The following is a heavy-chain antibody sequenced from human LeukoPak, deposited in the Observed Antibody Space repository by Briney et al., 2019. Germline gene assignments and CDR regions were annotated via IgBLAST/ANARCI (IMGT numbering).Heavy chain of an antibody. Sequence: GASVKVSCKASGGTFSSYAISWVRQAPGQGLEWMGGIIPIFGTANYAQKFQGRDTITADKSTSTAYMELSSLRSEDTAVYYCARPSPTARGWGMDVWGQGTTVTVSS. CDR2: IIPIFGTA. CDR1: GGTFSSYA. D-gene: IGHD3-10*01. V-gene: IGHV1-69*06. J-gene: IGHJ6*02. CDR3: ARPSPTARGWGMDV.